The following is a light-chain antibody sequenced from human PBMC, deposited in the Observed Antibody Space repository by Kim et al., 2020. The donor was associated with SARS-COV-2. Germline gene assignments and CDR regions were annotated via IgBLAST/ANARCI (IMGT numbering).Light chain of an antibody. CDR3: QSFDISSQWV. CDR1: Y. V-gene: IGLV6-57*02. Sequence: YVQWYQQRPGSAPTTVIFENDQRPSGVPDRFSGSIDTSSNSASLTISGLKIEDEAHYYCQSFDISSQWVFGGGTQLTVL. CDR2: END. J-gene: IGLJ3*02.